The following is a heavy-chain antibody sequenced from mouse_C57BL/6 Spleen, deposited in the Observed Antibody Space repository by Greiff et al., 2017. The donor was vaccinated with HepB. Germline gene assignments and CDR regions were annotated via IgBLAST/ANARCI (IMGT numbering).Heavy chain of an antibody. D-gene: IGHD2-5*01. Sequence: VQLQQSGAELVKPGASVKISCKASGYAFSSYWMNWVKQRPGKGLEWIGQIYPGDGDTNYNGKFKGKATVTADKSASTAYMQLSSLTSEDSAVLMCAREGSNPYYFDYWGQGTTLTVAS. CDR3: AREGSNPYYFDY. V-gene: IGHV1-80*01. J-gene: IGHJ2*01. CDR2: IYPGDGDT. CDR1: GYAFSSYW.